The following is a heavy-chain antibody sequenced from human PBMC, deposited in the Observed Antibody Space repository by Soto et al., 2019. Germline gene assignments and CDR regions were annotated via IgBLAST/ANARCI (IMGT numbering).Heavy chain of an antibody. Sequence: QVQLQESGPGLVKPSQTLSLTCTVSGGSISSGAYYGSWIRQHPGKGLEWIGNIYYSGSTNYNPSLKSRATLSVDTSNNQFSLKVSSVTAADTAVYYCALVDFGDYEFDYWGQGTQVPVSS. CDR3: ALVDFGDYEFDY. CDR1: GGSISSGAYY. J-gene: IGHJ4*02. CDR2: IYYSGST. V-gene: IGHV4-31*03. D-gene: IGHD4-17*01.